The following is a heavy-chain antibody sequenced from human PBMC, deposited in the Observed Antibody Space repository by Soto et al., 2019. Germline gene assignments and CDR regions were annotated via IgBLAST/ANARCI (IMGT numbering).Heavy chain of an antibody. D-gene: IGHD2-21*01. J-gene: IGHJ5*02. CDR2: IYHSVST. Sequence: QVQLQESGPGLVKPSQTLSLTCTVSGDSISRGGYYWNWIRHRPRKGLEWIGYIYHSVSTIYNPSLKSRVAISVDTSKNQLSLELSNVTAADTAVYYCARDGAGAYGLGWFAPWGQGILVTVSS. CDR3: ARDGAGAYGLGWFAP. CDR1: GDSISRGGYY. V-gene: IGHV4-31*03.